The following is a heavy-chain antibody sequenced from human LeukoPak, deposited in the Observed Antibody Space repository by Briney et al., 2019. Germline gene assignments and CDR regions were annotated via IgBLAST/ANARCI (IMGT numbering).Heavy chain of an antibody. J-gene: IGHJ4*02. D-gene: IGHD6-19*01. CDR3: ARASRWLAFDN. Sequence: GGSLRLSCAASRFTVTNSHMNWVRQAPGKRLEWVSVIYNGDYTSYADSVKGRFTISRDNSKNTLYLQMNSLRAEDTAVYFCARASRWLAFDNWGQGTLVTVSS. CDR2: IYNGDYT. CDR1: RFTVTNSH. V-gene: IGHV3-66*01.